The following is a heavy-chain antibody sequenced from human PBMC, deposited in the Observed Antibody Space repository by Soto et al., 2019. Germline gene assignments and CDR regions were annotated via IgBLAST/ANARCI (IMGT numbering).Heavy chain of an antibody. V-gene: IGHV3-33*01. Sequence: LRLSCAASGFTFSSYGMHWVRQAPGKGLEWVAVIWYDGSNKYYADSVKGRFTISRDNSKNTLYLQMNSLRAEDTAVYYCARGYYDSSGTSPDRCDYWGQGTLVTVSS. CDR1: GFTFSSYG. CDR2: IWYDGSNK. D-gene: IGHD3-22*01. J-gene: IGHJ4*02. CDR3: ARGYYDSSGTSPDRCDY.